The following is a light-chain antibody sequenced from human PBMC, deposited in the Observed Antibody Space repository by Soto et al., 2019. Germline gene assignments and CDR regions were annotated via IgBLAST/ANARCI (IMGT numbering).Light chain of an antibody. V-gene: IGKV3-20*01. Sequence: EIVLTQSPGTLSLSPGERATLSCRASQSVSSSYLAWYQQKPGQAPRLLLYGASSRATGIPDRFSGSGSGTDFTLTISRLEPEDFAVYYCQQYGSSRGFTFGPGTKVDIK. J-gene: IGKJ3*01. CDR1: QSVSSSY. CDR3: QQYGSSRGFT. CDR2: GAS.